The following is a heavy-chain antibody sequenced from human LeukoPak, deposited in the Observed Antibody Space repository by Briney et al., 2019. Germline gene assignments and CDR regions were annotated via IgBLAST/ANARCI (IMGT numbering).Heavy chain of an antibody. D-gene: IGHD2-2*01. CDR3: ARDGQEVVVVPVYYYYGMDV. CDR1: GFTFSDYY. Sequence: PGGSLRLSCAASGFTFSDYYMSWIRQAPGKGLEWVSSVSSSSSYIYYADSVKGRFTISRDNAKNSLYLQMNSLRAEDTAVYYCARDGQEVVVVPVYYYYGMDVWGQGTTVTVSS. CDR2: VSSSSSYI. J-gene: IGHJ6*02. V-gene: IGHV3-11*06.